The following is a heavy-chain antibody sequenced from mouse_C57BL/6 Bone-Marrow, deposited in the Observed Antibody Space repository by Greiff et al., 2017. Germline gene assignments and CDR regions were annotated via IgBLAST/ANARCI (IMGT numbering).Heavy chain of an antibody. D-gene: IGHD1-1*01. Sequence: QVQLQQSGAELVKPGASVKLSCKASGYTFTEYTIHWVKQRSGQGLEWIGWFYPGSGSIKYNEKFKDKATLTADKSSSTVYMELSRLTSEASAVDSWAGHEETDGSGGYFDYWGQGTTLTVS. CDR3: AGHEETDGSGGYFDY. CDR2: FYPGSGSI. V-gene: IGHV1-62-2*01. CDR1: GYTFTEYT. J-gene: IGHJ2*01.